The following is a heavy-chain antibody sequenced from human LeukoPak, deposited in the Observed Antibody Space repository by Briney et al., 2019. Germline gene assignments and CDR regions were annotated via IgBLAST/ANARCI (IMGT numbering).Heavy chain of an antibody. D-gene: IGHD3-16*01. CDR2: IIPILGIA. J-gene: IGHJ4*02. V-gene: IGHV1-69*04. CDR3: ARDIRPRRGIPRGLDY. Sequence: ASVKVSCKASGGTFSSYAISWVRQAPGQGLEWMGRIIPILGIANYAQKFQGRVTITADKSTSTAYMELSSLRSEDTAVYYCARDIRPRRGIPRGLDYWGQGTLVAVSS. CDR1: GGTFSSYA.